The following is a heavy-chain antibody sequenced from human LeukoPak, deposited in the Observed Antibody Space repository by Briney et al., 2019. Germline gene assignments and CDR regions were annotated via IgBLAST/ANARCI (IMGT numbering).Heavy chain of an antibody. CDR1: GGSISSGSYY. CDR3: ARVETQGYRRAFDI. D-gene: IGHD2-15*01. V-gene: IGHV4-61*02. J-gene: IGHJ3*02. Sequence: SETLSLTCTVSGGSISSGSYYWSWIRQPAGKGLEWIGRIYTSGSTNYNPSLKSRVTISVDTSKNQFSLKLSSVTAADTAVYYCARVETQGYRRAFDIWGQGTMVTVSS. CDR2: IYTSGST.